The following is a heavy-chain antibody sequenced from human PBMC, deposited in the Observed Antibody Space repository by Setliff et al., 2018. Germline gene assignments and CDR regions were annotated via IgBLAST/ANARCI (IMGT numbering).Heavy chain of an antibody. CDR2: ISWDGDTK. J-gene: IGHJ6*03. CDR1: GFKFDDYT. CDR3: AKGGPYYYYYMDV. V-gene: IGHV3-43*01. Sequence: PGGSLRLSCAASGFKFDDYTMHWVRHAPGKGLEWVSLISWDGDTKEYADSVRGRFTISRDNSRNTLYLEMNSLRPEDTAMYYCAKGGPYYYYYMDVWGKGTMVTVSS.